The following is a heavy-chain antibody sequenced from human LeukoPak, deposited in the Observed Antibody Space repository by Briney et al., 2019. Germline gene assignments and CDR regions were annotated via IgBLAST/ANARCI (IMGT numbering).Heavy chain of an antibody. CDR1: GYTFSSYC. V-gene: IGHV1-46*01. Sequence: ASVKVSCKASGYTFSSYCMHWVRQAPGQGLEWMGIINPSDGRTTYAQNFQARVTMARDTSTSTVYMDLSSLRSEDTAVYYCARDFSREPGNSGYLLHWGQGTLVTVSS. CDR2: INPSDGRT. J-gene: IGHJ4*02. CDR3: ARDFSREPGNSGYLLH. D-gene: IGHD3-22*01.